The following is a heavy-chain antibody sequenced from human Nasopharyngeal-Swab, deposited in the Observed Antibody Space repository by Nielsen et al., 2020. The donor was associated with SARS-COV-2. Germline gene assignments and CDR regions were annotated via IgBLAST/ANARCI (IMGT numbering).Heavy chain of an antibody. D-gene: IGHD3-22*01. V-gene: IGHV2-26*01. Sequence: WIRQPLGKALEWLAHIFSNDEKSYSTSLKSRLTISKDTSKSQVVLTMTNMDPVDTATYYCARIDFDSSGYYSAFDIWGQGTMVTVSS. J-gene: IGHJ3*02. CDR3: ARIDFDSSGYYSAFDI. CDR2: IFSNDEK.